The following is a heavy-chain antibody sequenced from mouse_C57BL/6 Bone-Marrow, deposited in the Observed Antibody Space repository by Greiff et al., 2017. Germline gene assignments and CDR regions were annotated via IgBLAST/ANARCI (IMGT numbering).Heavy chain of an antibody. CDR1: GYSITSGYY. V-gene: IGHV3-6*01. J-gene: IGHJ2*01. CDR2: ISYDGSN. Sequence: EVKLVESGPGLVKPSQSLSLTCSVTGYSITSGYYWNWIRQFPGNKLEWMGYISYDGSNNYNPSLKNRISITRDTSKNQFFLKLNSVTTEDTATYYCARGTTVVATDFDYWGQGTTLTVSS. D-gene: IGHD1-1*01. CDR3: ARGTTVVATDFDY.